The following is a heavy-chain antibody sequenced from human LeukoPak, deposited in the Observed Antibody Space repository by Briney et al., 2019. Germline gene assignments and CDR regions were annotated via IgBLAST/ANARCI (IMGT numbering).Heavy chain of an antibody. Sequence: SETLSLTCVVDGGSLSGYYWSWIRQPPGKRLEWIGYIYDTGATNYNPSLKSRFTISIDTFKNQFSLNLSSVTAADTAVYYCARLPLIATTRGGFDPWGQGTLVTVSS. J-gene: IGHJ5*02. CDR2: IYDTGAT. D-gene: IGHD6-13*01. V-gene: IGHV4-59*08. CDR3: ARLPLIATTRGGFDP. CDR1: GGSLSGYY.